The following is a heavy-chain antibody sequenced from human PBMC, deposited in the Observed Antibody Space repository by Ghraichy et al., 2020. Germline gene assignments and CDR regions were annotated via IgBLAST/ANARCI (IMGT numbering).Heavy chain of an antibody. CDR2: VNHSGST. CDR1: GGSFSGYY. D-gene: IGHD2-2*02. J-gene: IGHJ5*02. V-gene: IGHV4-34*01. Sequence: SQTLSLTCAVYGGSFSGYYWSWIRQPPGKGLEWIGEVNHSGSTNYNPSLKSRVTISVDTSKNQFSLKLNSVTAADTAVYYCARETVVVPAAIVPIPINNWFDPWGQGTLVTVSS. CDR3: ARETVVVPAAIVPIPINNWFDP.